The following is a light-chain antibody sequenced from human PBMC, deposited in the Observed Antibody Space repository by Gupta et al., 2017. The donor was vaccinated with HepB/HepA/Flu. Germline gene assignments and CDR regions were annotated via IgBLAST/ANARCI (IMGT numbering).Light chain of an antibody. J-gene: IGKJ1*01. CDR2: GAS. CDR3: QQRFTAPWT. Sequence: DIQMTQSPSSLSASVGDRVTITCRASQSIRTYLNWYHQKPGTAPKLLISGASNLQTGVPSRFSGSGSETDFTLTISGLQPDDFATYYCQQRFTAPWTFGQGTKVEI. V-gene: IGKV1-39*01. CDR1: QSIRTY.